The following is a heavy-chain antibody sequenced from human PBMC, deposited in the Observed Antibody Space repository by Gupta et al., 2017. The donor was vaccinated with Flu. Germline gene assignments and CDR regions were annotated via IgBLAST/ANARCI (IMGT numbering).Heavy chain of an antibody. V-gene: IGHV4-61*02. J-gene: IGHJ3*02. CDR3: AREYYYDSSGYPASTDAFDI. D-gene: IGHD3-22*01. Sequence: CASTNYNPSLKSRVTISVDTSKNQFSLKLSSVTAADTAVYYCAREYYYDSSGYPASTDAFDIWGQGTMVTVSS. CDR2: CAST.